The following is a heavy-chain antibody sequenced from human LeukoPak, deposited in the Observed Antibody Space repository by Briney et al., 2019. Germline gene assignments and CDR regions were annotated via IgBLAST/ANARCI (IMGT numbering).Heavy chain of an antibody. J-gene: IGHJ4*02. CDR3: ARDRYYGSGSYYVDY. CDR1: GFTFSSYA. D-gene: IGHD3-10*01. Sequence: EPGVSLRLSCAASGFTFSSYAMHWVRQAPGKGLEGVAVISFDGSNENYADSVKGRFTISRDNSNNTLYLQMNSLRAEDTAVYYCARDRYYGSGSYYVDYWGQGTLVTVSS. CDR2: ISFDGSNE. V-gene: IGHV3-30*04.